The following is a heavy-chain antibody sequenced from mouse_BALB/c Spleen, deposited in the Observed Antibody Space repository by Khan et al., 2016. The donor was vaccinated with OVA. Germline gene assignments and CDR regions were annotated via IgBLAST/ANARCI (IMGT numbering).Heavy chain of an antibody. D-gene: IGHD1-1*01. V-gene: IGHV14-3*02. J-gene: IGHJ4*01. CDR2: IDPAHGNT. CDR3: TRSLTAVVALFYYAMDY. Sequence: VQLKQSGAELVKPGASVKLSCTASGFNITDTYIHWVKKRPEQGLEWIGRIDPAHGNTKYDPRFQGKATIAADTSSNTAYLQLSSLTSEDTAVYYCTRSLTAVVALFYYAMDYWGQGTSVTVSS. CDR1: GFNITDTY.